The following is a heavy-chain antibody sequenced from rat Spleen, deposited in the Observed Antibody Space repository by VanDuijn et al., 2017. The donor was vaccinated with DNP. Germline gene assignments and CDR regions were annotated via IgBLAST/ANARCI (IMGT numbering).Heavy chain of an antibody. CDR1: GFTFSNFP. Sequence: EVQLVESGGGLVQPGRSMKLSCTASGFTFSNFPMAWVRQAPTKGLEWVAAISTSGAVTYYRDSVKGRFTISRDNAKNTLYLQLNSLGSEDTATYYCARRFRDTRAMDAWGQGTSVTVSS. V-gene: IGHV5-46*01. J-gene: IGHJ4*01. D-gene: IGHD4-3*01. CDR2: ISTSGAVT. CDR3: ARRFRDTRAMDA.